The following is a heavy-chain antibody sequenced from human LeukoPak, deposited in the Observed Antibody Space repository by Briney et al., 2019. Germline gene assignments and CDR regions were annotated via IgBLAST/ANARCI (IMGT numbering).Heavy chain of an antibody. V-gene: IGHV4-4*02. CDR1: GGSISTTNW. Sequence: SETLSLTCAVSGGSISTTNWWSWVRQPPGKGLEWIGEISHSGSSNYNPSLKSRVTMSVDTSKNQFSLRLRFVTAADTAVYFCARAPIAAASPFDSWGQGTLVTVSS. CDR3: ARAPIAAASPFDS. CDR2: ISHSGSS. J-gene: IGHJ4*02. D-gene: IGHD6-13*01.